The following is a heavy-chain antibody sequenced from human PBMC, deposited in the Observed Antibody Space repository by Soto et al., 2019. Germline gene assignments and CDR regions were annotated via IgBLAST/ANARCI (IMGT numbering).Heavy chain of an antibody. CDR1: GLTVSSAY. V-gene: IGHV3-66*01. D-gene: IGHD2-2*01. CDR3: ARGYCSDTNCYANYFDP. J-gene: IGHJ5*02. CDR2: IYSAGST. Sequence: EVQLVESGGGLVQPGGSLRLSCAASGLTVSSAYMTWVRQAPGKGLEWVSLIYSAGSTQYGDSLKGSFTISRDNYKNTLSDKMNILTAEDPAVYYWARGYCSDTNCYANYFDPWGQGTVVTVSA.